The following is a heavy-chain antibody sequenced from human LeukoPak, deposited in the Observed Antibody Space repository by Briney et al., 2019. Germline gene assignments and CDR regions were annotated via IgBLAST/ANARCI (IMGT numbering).Heavy chain of an antibody. D-gene: IGHD6-19*01. CDR3: VRVSSGWFYFDY. CDR1: GFTFSSYE. J-gene: IGHJ4*02. Sequence: PGGSLRLSCAASGFTFSSYEMTWVRQAPGKGLEWVSYISSSGTTIYYTDSVKGRFTISRDNAKNSLFLQMNSLRAEDTAVYYCVRVSSGWFYFDYWGQGTLVTVSS. CDR2: ISSSGTTI. V-gene: IGHV3-48*03.